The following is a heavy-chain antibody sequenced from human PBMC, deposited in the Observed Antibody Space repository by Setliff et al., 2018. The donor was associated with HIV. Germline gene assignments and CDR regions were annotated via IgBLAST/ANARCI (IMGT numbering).Heavy chain of an antibody. V-gene: IGHV4-59*08. CDR1: GGSISSYY. CDR2: IYYSGST. Sequence: SETLSLTCTVSGGSISSYYWSWIRQPPGKGLEWIGYIYYSGSTNYNPSLKSRVTISVDTSKNQFSLKLNSVTAADTAVYYCARLGPYSGYDYYFDYWGQGTLVTVSS. D-gene: IGHD5-12*01. J-gene: IGHJ4*02. CDR3: ARLGPYSGYDYYFDY.